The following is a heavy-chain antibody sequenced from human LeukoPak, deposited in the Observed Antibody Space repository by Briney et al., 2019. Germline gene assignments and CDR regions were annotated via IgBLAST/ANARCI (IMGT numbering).Heavy chain of an antibody. D-gene: IGHD1-26*01. CDR1: GFTFSSYW. V-gene: IGHV3-30*02. CDR2: IRYDGSNK. Sequence: PGGSLRLSCAASGFTFSSYWMNWVRQAPGKGLEWVAFIRYDGSNKYYTDSVKGRFTISRDNSKNTLYLQMNSLRAEDTAVYYCAKGRGWEASYYYYYMDVWGKGTTVTISS. J-gene: IGHJ6*03. CDR3: AKGRGWEASYYYYYMDV.